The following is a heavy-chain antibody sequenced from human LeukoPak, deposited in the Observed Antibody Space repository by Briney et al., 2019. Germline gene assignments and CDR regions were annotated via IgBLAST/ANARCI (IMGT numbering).Heavy chain of an antibody. V-gene: IGHV4-59*01. CDR3: ARTTEGGYSYGYFYYYYMDV. J-gene: IGHJ6*03. D-gene: IGHD5-18*01. CDR2: IYYTGNT. CDR1: GGSISNYY. Sequence: PSETLSLTCTVSGGSISNYYWNWIRQPPGKGLEWIGYIYYTGNTNYKSSLKSRVTISVDTSKNQFSLKLSSVTAADTAVYYCARTTEGGYSYGYFYYYYMDVWGKGTTVTISS.